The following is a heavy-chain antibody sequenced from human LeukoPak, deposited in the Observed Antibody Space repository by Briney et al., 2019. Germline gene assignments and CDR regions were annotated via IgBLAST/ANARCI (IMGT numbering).Heavy chain of an antibody. CDR1: GFTFTTYT. CDR3: ARLGGYFDY. J-gene: IGHJ4*02. D-gene: IGHD7-27*01. Sequence: ASVKVSCKTSGFTFTTYTMHWVRQAPGQRLEWMGWINAANGNTQYSQKFQGRVTITRDTSASTAYMELSSLRSEDTAVYYCARLGGYFDYWGQGTLVTVSS. CDR2: INAANGNT. V-gene: IGHV1-3*01.